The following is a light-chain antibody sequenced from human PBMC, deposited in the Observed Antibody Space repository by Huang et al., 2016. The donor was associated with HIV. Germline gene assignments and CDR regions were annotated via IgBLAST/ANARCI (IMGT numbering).Light chain of an antibody. CDR3: QQSYSTPL. Sequence: DIQMTQSPSSVSASVGDRVTITCRASQNIRGYLNWYQVKPGKAPKHVVYTASSLHSGVPSRFSGSGSGTDFTLTISSLQPEDFATYYCQQSYSTPLFGPGTKVEIK. CDR2: TAS. CDR1: QNIRGY. V-gene: IGKV1-39*01. J-gene: IGKJ3*01.